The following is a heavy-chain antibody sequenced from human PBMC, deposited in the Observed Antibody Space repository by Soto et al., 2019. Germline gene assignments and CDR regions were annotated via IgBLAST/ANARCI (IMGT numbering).Heavy chain of an antibody. Sequence: GASVKVSCKASGYTFTNFGISWVRQAPGQGLEWMGWISAYNGNTNYAQKFQGRVTMTTDTSTSTAYMEVRSLRSDDTAVYYCARDQLWGFYDRSGYLPYYFDYWG. CDR2: ISAYNGNT. V-gene: IGHV1-18*01. J-gene: IGHJ4*01. D-gene: IGHD3-22*01. CDR1: GYTFTNFG. CDR3: ARDQLWGFYDRSGYLPYYFDY.